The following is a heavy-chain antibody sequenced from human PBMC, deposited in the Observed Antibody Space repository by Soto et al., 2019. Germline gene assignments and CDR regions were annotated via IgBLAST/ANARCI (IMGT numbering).Heavy chain of an antibody. Sequence: QVQLVQSGAEVKKPGSSVKVSCKASGGTFSSYAISWVRQAPGQGLEWMGGIIPIFGTANYAQKFQGRVTITADESTSTAYMVLSRLRSEDTAVYYCARGTTVPSYYYYGMDVWGQGTTVTVSS. J-gene: IGHJ6*02. D-gene: IGHD4-17*01. CDR3: ARGTTVPSYYYYGMDV. CDR2: IIPIFGTA. V-gene: IGHV1-69*01. CDR1: GGTFSSYA.